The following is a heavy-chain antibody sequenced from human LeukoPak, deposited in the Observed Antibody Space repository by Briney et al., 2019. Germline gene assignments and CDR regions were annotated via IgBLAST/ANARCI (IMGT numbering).Heavy chain of an antibody. D-gene: IGHD2-2*01. V-gene: IGHV3-72*01. CDR1: GFTFSDHY. Sequence: PGGSLRLSCAASGFTFSDHYMDWVRQAPGKGLEWVGRTRNKANTYTTEYAASVKGRFTISRDDSQSSLYLQMNSLKIEDTAVYYCARGGYCSSASCYGDYYGMDVWGKGTSVTVSS. CDR2: TRNKANTYTT. J-gene: IGHJ6*04. CDR3: ARGGYCSSASCYGDYYGMDV.